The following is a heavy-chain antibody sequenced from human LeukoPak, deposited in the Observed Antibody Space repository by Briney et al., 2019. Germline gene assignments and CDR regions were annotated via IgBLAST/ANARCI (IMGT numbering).Heavy chain of an antibody. CDR3: ARGTYSSSWSFDY. D-gene: IGHD6-13*01. CDR1: GFTFTSYS. J-gene: IGHJ4*02. CDR2: ISGGGGST. V-gene: IGHV3-23*01. Sequence: GGSLRLSCAASGFTFTSYSMNWVRQAPGKGLEWVSTISGGGGSTYYADSVKGRFTISRDNSKNTLYLQMNSLRAEDTAVYYCARGTYSSSWSFDYWGQGTLVTVSS.